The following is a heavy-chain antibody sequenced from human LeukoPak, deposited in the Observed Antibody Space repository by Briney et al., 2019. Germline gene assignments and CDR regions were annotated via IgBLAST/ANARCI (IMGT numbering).Heavy chain of an antibody. J-gene: IGHJ1*01. CDR3: ARGDFEHQLFLAEYFQH. Sequence: SQTLSLTCAISGDSVSSNSAAWNWIRQSPSRGLEWLGRTYYRSKWYNDYAVSVKSRITINPDTSKNQFYLQLNSVTHEDRAGYYCARGDFEHQLFLAEYFQHWGQGTLVTVSS. D-gene: IGHD6-13*01. CDR2: TYYRSKWYN. CDR1: GDSVSSNSAA. V-gene: IGHV6-1*01.